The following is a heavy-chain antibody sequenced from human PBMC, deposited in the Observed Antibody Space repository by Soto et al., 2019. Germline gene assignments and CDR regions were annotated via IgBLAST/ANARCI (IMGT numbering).Heavy chain of an antibody. J-gene: IGHJ5*02. Sequence: ASVKVSCKASGGTFTSYYMHWVRQSPGQGLEWMGIINPSGGSTSYAQKFQGRVTMTRDTSTSTVYMELSSLRSEDTAMYYCARVSYSTVTTEGSLDPWGQGTLVTVSS. CDR2: INPSGGST. CDR1: GGTFTSYY. V-gene: IGHV1-46*03. D-gene: IGHD4-17*01. CDR3: ARVSYSTVTTEGSLDP.